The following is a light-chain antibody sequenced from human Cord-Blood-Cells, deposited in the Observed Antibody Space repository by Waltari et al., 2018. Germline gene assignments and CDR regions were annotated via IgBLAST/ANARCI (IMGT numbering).Light chain of an antibody. CDR1: QSISSW. J-gene: IGKJ2*01. Sequence: DIQMTQSPSTLSASVGDRVTNTCRASQSISSWLAWYQQKPGKAPKLLIYKASSLESGVPSRFSGSGSGTEFTLTISSLQPDDFATYYCQQYNSYSHTFGQGTKLEIK. CDR2: KAS. V-gene: IGKV1-5*03. CDR3: QQYNSYSHT.